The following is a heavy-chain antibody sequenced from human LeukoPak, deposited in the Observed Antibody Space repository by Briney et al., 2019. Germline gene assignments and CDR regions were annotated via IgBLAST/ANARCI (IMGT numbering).Heavy chain of an antibody. J-gene: IGHJ4*02. CDR1: GYTFTSYD. V-gene: IGHV1-8*01. D-gene: IGHD7-27*01. Sequence: ASVKVSCKASGYTFTSYDFNWVRQATGQGPEWMGWMNPNSGNTGYAQKFQGRVTMTRDTSISTAYMELSSLRSEDTAVYYCARAPHNWGFDYWGQGTLVTVSS. CDR2: MNPNSGNT. CDR3: ARAPHNWGFDY.